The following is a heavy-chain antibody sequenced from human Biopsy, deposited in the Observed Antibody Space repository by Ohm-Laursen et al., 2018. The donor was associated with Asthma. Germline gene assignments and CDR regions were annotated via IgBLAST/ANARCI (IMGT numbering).Heavy chain of an antibody. CDR2: VSWNSGSI. Sequence: SLRLSCAASVFTFDDYAMHWVRQAPGKGLEWVSGVSWNSGSIDYADSVKGRFTISRDNAKNSLYLQMNSLRGADTALYYCEKDIRLQLWGFDSWGQGTLVTVSS. CDR1: VFTFDDYA. J-gene: IGHJ4*02. D-gene: IGHD6-13*01. V-gene: IGHV3-9*01. CDR3: EKDIRLQLWGFDS.